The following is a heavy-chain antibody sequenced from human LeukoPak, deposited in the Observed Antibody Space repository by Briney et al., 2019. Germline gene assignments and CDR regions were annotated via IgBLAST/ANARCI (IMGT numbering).Heavy chain of an antibody. CDR2: INPNSGGT. J-gene: IGHJ4*02. V-gene: IGHV1-2*02. CDR1: GYTFTGYY. Sequence: ASVEVSCRASGYTFTGYYMHWVRQAPGQGLEWMGWINPNSGGTNYAQKFQGRVTMTRDTSISTAYMELSRLRSDDTAVYYCARGIGSSSFLGYWGQGTLVTVSS. D-gene: IGHD6-6*01. CDR3: ARGIGSSSFLGY.